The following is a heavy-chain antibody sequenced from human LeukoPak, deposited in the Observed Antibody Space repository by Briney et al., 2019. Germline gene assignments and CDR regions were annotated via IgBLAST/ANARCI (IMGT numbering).Heavy chain of an antibody. CDR2: IIPIFGTA. J-gene: IGHJ6*02. Sequence: GASVKVSCKASGGTFSSYAISWVRQAPGQGLEWMGGIIPIFGTANYAQKFQGRVTITADESTSTAYMELRSLRSEDTAVYYCARDVAYDSSGYYLYYYYYGMDVWGQGTTVTVSS. D-gene: IGHD3-22*01. CDR3: ARDVAYDSSGYYLYYYYYGMDV. CDR1: GGTFSSYA. V-gene: IGHV1-69*13.